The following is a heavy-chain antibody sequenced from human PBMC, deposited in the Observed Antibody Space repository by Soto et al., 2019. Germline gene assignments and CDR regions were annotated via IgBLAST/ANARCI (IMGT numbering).Heavy chain of an antibody. D-gene: IGHD2-21*01. V-gene: IGHV5-51*01. CDR3: ARLSISDSSHFDY. Sequence: PGESLKISCKCSGYSFTSYWIGWVRQMPGKGLEWMGIIYPADSDTRYSPSFQGQVTISADKSISTAYLQWRSLKASDSAMYFCARLSISDSSHFDYWGQGTQVTVSS. J-gene: IGHJ4*02. CDR2: IYPADSDT. CDR1: GYSFTSYW.